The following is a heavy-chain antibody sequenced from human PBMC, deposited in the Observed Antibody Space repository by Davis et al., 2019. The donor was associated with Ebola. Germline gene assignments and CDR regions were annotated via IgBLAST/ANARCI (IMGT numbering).Heavy chain of an antibody. CDR1: EYSFTSYW. CDR3: ASQTYYYYGMDV. Sequence: GESLKISCKGSEYSFTSYWISWVRQMPGKGLEWMGRIDPSDSYTNYSPSFQGHVTISADKSISTAYLQWSSLKASDTAMYYCASQTYYYYGMDVWGQGTTVTVSS. J-gene: IGHJ6*02. CDR2: IDPSDSYT. V-gene: IGHV5-10-1*01.